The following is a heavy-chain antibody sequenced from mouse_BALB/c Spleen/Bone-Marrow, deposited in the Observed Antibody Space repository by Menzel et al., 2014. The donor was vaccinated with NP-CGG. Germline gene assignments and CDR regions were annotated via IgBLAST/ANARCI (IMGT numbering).Heavy chain of an antibody. Sequence: EVKLQESGGGLVQPGGSLKLSCAASGFDFSRYWMSWVRQAPGKGLEWIGEINPDSSTINYTPSLKDKFIISRDNAKNTLYLQMSKVRSEDTALYYCARFYYYCPYYYAMDYWGQGTSVTVSS. D-gene: IGHD1-1*01. CDR2: INPDSSTI. J-gene: IGHJ4*01. CDR1: GFDFSRYW. V-gene: IGHV4-1*02. CDR3: ARFYYYCPYYYAMDY.